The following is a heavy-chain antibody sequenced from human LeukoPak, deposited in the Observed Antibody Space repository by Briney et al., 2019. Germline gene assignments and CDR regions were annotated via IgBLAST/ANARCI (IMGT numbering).Heavy chain of an antibody. D-gene: IGHD1-26*01. CDR2: INHSGST. J-gene: IGHJ4*02. CDR3: ASLRERSYYARGFDY. CDR1: GYSISSGYY. Sequence: SEILSLTCTVSGYSISSGYYWGWIRQPPGKGLEWIGEINHSGSTNYNPSLKSRVTISVDTSKNQFSLKLSSVTAADTAVYYCASLRERSYYARGFDYWGQGTLVTVSS. V-gene: IGHV4-38-2*02.